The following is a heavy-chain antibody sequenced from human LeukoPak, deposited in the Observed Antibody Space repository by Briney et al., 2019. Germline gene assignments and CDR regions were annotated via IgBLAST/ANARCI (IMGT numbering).Heavy chain of an antibody. V-gene: IGHV4-34*01. J-gene: IGHJ4*02. Sequence: SETLSLTCAVYGGSFSGYYWSWIRQPPGKGLEWIGEINHSGSTNYNPSLKSRVTISVDTSKNQFSLKLSSVTAADTAVYYCAREIYGSGSYYSAIDYWGQGTLVTVSS. D-gene: IGHD3-10*01. CDR1: GGSFSGYY. CDR2: INHSGST. CDR3: AREIYGSGSYYSAIDY.